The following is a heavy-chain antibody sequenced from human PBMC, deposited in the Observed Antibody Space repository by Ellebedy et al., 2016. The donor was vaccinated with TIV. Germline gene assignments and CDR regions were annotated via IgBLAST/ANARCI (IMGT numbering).Heavy chain of an antibody. V-gene: IGHV1-69*13. D-gene: IGHD2-2*03. CDR2: IIPFFGTT. CDR3: ASGYYDFHASFNY. Sequence: AASVKVSCKASGCIFSSYAFSWVRQAPGQGLEWMGGIIPFFGTTNYAQKFPGRVTFTADESTSTAYMELSSLRAEDTAVYYCASGYYDFHASFNYWGQGSLVTVSS. J-gene: IGHJ4*02. CDR1: GCIFSSYA.